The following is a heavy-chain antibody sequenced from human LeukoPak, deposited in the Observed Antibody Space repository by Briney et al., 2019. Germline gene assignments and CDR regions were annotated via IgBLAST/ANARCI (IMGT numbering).Heavy chain of an antibody. D-gene: IGHD3-22*01. J-gene: IGHJ2*01. V-gene: IGHV1-69*13. CDR1: GGTFISYA. Sequence: SVKVSCTASGGTFISYAISWVRQAPGQGLEWMGGIIPIFGTANYAQKFQGRVTITADESTSTAYMELSSLRSEDTAVYYCARDYYDSSGYSGANWYFDLWGRGTLVTVSS. CDR3: ARDYYDSSGYSGANWYFDL. CDR2: IIPIFGTA.